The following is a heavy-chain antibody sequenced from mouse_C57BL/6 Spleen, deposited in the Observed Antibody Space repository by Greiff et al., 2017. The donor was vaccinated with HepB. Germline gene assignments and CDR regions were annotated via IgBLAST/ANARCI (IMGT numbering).Heavy chain of an antibody. CDR2: IYPGDGDT. D-gene: IGHD1-1*01. J-gene: IGHJ2*01. CDR3: ARSGYYGSFYYFDY. V-gene: IGHV1-80*01. Sequence: QVQLQQSGAELVKPGASVKISCKASGYAFSSYWMNWVKQRPGEGLEWIGQIYPGDGDTNYNGKFKGKATLTADKSSSTAYMQLSSLTSEDSAVYFCARSGYYGSFYYFDYWGQGTTLTVSS. CDR1: GYAFSSYW.